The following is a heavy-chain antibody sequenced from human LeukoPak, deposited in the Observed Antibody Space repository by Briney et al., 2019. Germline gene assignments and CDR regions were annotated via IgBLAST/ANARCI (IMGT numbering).Heavy chain of an antibody. J-gene: IGHJ4*02. CDR1: GFTFSSYS. V-gene: IGHV3-48*01. D-gene: IGHD4-17*01. CDR3: ARIRYGDYFDY. CDR2: ISSSSSTI. Sequence: PGGSLRLSCAASGFTFSSYSMNWVRQAPGKGLEWVSYISSSSSTIYYADSVKGRFTISRDNAKNSLYLQINSLRAEDTAVYYCARIRYGDYFDYWGQGTLVTVSS.